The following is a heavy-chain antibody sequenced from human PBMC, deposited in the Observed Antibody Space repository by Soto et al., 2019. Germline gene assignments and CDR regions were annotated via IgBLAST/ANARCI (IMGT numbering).Heavy chain of an antibody. CDR1: GFTFSSYW. V-gene: IGHV3-7*01. CDR3: ASWLKTSGLYVLLEGSFDY. D-gene: IGHD6-19*01. J-gene: IGHJ4*02. Sequence: EVQLVESGGGLVQPGGSLRLSCAASGFTFSSYWMTWVRQAPGKGLEWVANRKHDGSAKYYVDSVKGRFTISRDNAKNSLYLQMNSLRAEDTAVYYCASWLKTSGLYVLLEGSFDYWGQGTLVTVSS. CDR2: RKHDGSAK.